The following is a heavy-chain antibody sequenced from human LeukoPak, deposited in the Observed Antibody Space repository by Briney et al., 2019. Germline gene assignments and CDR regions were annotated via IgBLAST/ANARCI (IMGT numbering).Heavy chain of an antibody. CDR1: GFTISTFT. Sequence: PGGSLRLSCAASGFTISTFTMSWVRQTPGKGLEWVPSISTGGAYKYYADSLKGRVTISRDNAKNSLHLQMSSLSAEDTATYYCTRIGGSVLVPASFDIWGQGTMVTVSS. J-gene: IGHJ3*02. V-gene: IGHV3-21*01. D-gene: IGHD2-2*01. CDR3: TRIGGSVLVPASFDI. CDR2: ISTGGAYK.